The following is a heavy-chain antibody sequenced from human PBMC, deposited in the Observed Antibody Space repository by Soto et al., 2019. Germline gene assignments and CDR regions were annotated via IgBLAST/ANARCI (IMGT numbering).Heavy chain of an antibody. J-gene: IGHJ6*02. Sequence: SETLSLTCTVSGGSISSGGYYWSWIRQHPGKGLEWIGYIYYSGSTYYNPSLKSRVTISVDTSKNQFSLKLSSVTASDTAVYYCARSKRDDYGDYEDYYYGMDVWGQGTTVTVSS. CDR1: GGSISSGGYY. V-gene: IGHV4-31*03. D-gene: IGHD4-17*01. CDR3: ARSKRDDYGDYEDYYYGMDV. CDR2: IYYSGST.